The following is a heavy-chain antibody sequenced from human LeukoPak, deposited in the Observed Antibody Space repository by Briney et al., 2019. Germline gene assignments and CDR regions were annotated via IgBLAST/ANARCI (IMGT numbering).Heavy chain of an antibody. D-gene: IGHD6-19*01. CDR3: ARAHSSGWYGY. CDR2: ISYDGSNK. V-gene: IGHV3-30-3*01. Sequence: GGSLRLSCAASGFTFSSYAMHWVRQAPGKGLEWVAVISYDGSNKYYADSVKGRFTISRDNSKNTLYLQMNSLRAEDTAVYYCARAHSSGWYGYWGQGTLVTVSS. J-gene: IGHJ4*02. CDR1: GFTFSSYA.